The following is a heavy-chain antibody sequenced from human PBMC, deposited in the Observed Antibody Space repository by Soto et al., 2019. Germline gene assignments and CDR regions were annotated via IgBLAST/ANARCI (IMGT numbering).Heavy chain of an antibody. Sequence: EVQLVESGGGSVQPGGSLRLSCVASGFTFRSSWMHWVRQAPGKGLVWVSRINSDATTKNYADYVQGRFTIARDNAENTLYLQMDSLTAEDTAVYYCARGPTGWYGYDYWGQGTLVTVSS. CDR1: GFTFRSSW. CDR3: ARGPTGWYGYDY. D-gene: IGHD6-19*01. J-gene: IGHJ4*02. V-gene: IGHV3-74*01. CDR2: INSDATTK.